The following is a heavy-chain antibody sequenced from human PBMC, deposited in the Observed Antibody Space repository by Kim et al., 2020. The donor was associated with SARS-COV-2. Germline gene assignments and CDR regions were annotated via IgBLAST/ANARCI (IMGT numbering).Heavy chain of an antibody. CDR3: AIGQPLDY. Sequence: SETLSLTCSVSGGSIGTGGKFWTWIRQHPAKGLEWIGYISYSGNPHYRPSLRSRVSISLQTSENQFSLTLTSVTAADTAVCYCAIGQPLDYWGQGILVTVS. J-gene: IGHJ4*02. D-gene: IGHD2-2*01. CDR2: ISYSGNP. V-gene: IGHV4-31*03. CDR1: GGSIGTGGKF.